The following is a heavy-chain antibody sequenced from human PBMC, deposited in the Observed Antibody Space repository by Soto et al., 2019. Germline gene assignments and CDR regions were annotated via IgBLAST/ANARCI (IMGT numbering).Heavy chain of an antibody. Sequence: PSETLSLTCTVSGGSISSSSYYWGWIRQPPGKGLEWIGSIYYSGSTYYNPSLKSRVTISVDTSKNQFSLKLSSVTAADTAVYYCASHNPVEPMFFYFDYWGQGTLVTVSS. V-gene: IGHV4-39*01. CDR2: IYYSGST. CDR3: ASHNPVEPMFFYFDY. D-gene: IGHD3-10*02. J-gene: IGHJ4*02. CDR1: GGSISSSSYY.